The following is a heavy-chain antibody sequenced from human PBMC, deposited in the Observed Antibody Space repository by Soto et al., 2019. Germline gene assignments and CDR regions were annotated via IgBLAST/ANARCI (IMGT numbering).Heavy chain of an antibody. Sequence: GESLKISCKVSCCTFKNCWIARARQMPGKGLEGMGIIYPGDSETKYRPSLQGQVTISADKSINAVLLQWXRLKASDTDTYSCARHRVDTVLVGNASHIWGQAPLVTVSS. CDR3: ARHRVDTVLVGNASHI. CDR1: CCTFKNCW. D-gene: IGHD5-18*01. J-gene: IGHJ4*01. CDR2: IYPGDSET. V-gene: IGHV5-51*01.